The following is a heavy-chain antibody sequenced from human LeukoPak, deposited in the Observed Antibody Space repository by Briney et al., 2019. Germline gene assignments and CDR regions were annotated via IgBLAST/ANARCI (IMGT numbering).Heavy chain of an antibody. J-gene: IGHJ4*02. V-gene: IGHV3-23*01. CDR3: ARESCSGGSCYVDY. CDR1: GFTLINYA. Sequence: GASLRLSCAASGFTLINYAMSWVRQAPGKGLEWLSALSDSGGNTYYADSVKGRFTISRDKSKNTLYLQMNSLRAEDTAVYYCARESCSGGSCYVDYWGQGTLVTVSS. D-gene: IGHD2-15*01. CDR2: LSDSGGNT.